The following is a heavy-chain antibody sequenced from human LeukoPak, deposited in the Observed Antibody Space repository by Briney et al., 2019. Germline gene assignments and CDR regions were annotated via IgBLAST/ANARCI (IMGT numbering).Heavy chain of an antibody. CDR1: GYSISSGYY. CDR3: ARLIITGGYFDY. D-gene: IGHD1-20*01. J-gene: IGHJ4*02. CDR2: IYHSGST. V-gene: IGHV4-38-2*01. Sequence: SETLSLTCAVSGYSISSGYYWGWIRQPPGEGLEWTGSIYHSGSTYYNPSLKSRVTISVDTSKNQFSLKLSSVTAADTAVYYCARLIITGGYFDYWGQGTLVTVSS.